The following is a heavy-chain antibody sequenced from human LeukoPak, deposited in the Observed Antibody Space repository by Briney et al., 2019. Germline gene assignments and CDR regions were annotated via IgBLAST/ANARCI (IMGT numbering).Heavy chain of an antibody. J-gene: IGHJ6*03. CDR2: IYTSGST. CDR3: ARAVGSGSFQTYYYYMDV. V-gene: IGHV4-4*07. D-gene: IGHD3-10*01. Sequence: SETLSLTCTVSDGAIAGYSWSWIRQPPGKGLEWIGRIYTSGSTNYNPSLKSRVTMSVDTSKNQFSLKLSSVTAADTAVYYCARAVGSGSFQTYYYYMDVWGKGTTVTISS. CDR1: DGAIAGYS.